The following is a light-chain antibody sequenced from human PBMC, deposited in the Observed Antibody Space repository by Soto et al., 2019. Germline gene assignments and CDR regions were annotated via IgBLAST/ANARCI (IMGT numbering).Light chain of an antibody. J-gene: IGLJ2*01. CDR3: SSYTSSSTLDVV. CDR1: SSDVGGYNY. Sequence: QSVLTQPASVSGSPGQSITLSCTGTSSDVGGYNYVSWYQQHPGKAPKLMIYDVSNRPSGVSNRFSGSKSGNTASLTISGLQAEEEADYYCSSYTSSSTLDVVFGGGTKVTV. V-gene: IGLV2-14*01. CDR2: DVS.